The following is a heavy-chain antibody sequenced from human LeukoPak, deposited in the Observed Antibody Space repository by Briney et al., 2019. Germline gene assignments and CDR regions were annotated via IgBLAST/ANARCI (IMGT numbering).Heavy chain of an antibody. J-gene: IGHJ4*02. D-gene: IGHD3-22*01. CDR1: GYTFTGYY. CDR3: ARDIHPLYYYDSSGYYLD. V-gene: IGHV1-2*02. Sequence: ASVTVSCKASGYTFTGYYMHWVRQAPGQGLEWMGWINPNSGGTNYAQKFQGRVTMTRDTSISTAYMELSRLRSDDTAVYYCARDIHPLYYYDSSGYYLDWGQGTLVTVSS. CDR2: INPNSGGT.